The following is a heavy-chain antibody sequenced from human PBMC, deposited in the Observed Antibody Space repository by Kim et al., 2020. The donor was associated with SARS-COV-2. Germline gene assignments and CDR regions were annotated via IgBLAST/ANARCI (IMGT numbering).Heavy chain of an antibody. Sequence: SETLSLTCTVSGYSISSGYYWGWIRQPPGKGLEWIGSIYHSGSTYYNPSLKSRVTISVDTSKNQFSLKLSSVTAADTAVYYCARDYYYGSGFYYYGMDV. D-gene: IGHD3-10*01. CDR3: ARDYYYGSGFYYYGMDV. CDR1: GYSISSGYY. J-gene: IGHJ6*01. CDR2: IYHSGST. V-gene: IGHV4-38-2*02.